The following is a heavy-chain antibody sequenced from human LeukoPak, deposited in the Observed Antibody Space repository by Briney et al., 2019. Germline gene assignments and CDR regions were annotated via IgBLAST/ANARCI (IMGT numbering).Heavy chain of an antibody. J-gene: IGHJ4*02. CDR3: ETWSYGLAAAFDY. CDR2: FDPEDGET. Sequence: ASVKVSCKVSGYTLTELSMHWVRQAPGKGLEWMGGFDPEDGETIYAQKFQGRVTMTEDTSTDTAYMELSRLSSEDTAVYYCETWSYGLAAAFDYWGQGTLVTVSS. V-gene: IGHV1-24*01. D-gene: IGHD5-18*01. CDR1: GYTLTELS.